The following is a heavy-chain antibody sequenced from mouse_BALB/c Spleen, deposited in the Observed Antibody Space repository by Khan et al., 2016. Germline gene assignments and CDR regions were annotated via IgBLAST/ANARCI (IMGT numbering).Heavy chain of an antibody. J-gene: IGHJ3*01. D-gene: IGHD4-1*02. CDR1: VYSITSDYA. Sequence: VQLKQSGPGLVKPSQSLSLTCTVTVYSITSDYAWNWIRQFPGNKLEWMGYISYSGSTSYNPSLKSRISITRVTSKNQFFLQLNSVTTEDTATXYCAINWDEEDYWGQGTLVTVSA. CDR2: ISYSGST. V-gene: IGHV3-2*02. CDR3: AINWDEEDY.